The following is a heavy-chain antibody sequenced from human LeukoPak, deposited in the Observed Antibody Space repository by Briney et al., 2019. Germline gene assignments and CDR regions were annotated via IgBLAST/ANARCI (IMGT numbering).Heavy chain of an antibody. D-gene: IGHD1-26*01. J-gene: IGHJ5*02. CDR2: IYYSGST. Sequence: SETLSLTCTVSGGSVSSYYWSWIRQPPGKGMDWIGHIYYSGSTSYNPSLKSRVTISVDTSKNQFSLKLSSVTAADTAVYYCARDKWELLPWFDPWGQGTLVTVSS. CDR3: ARDKWELLPWFDP. CDR1: GGSVSSYY. V-gene: IGHV4-59*02.